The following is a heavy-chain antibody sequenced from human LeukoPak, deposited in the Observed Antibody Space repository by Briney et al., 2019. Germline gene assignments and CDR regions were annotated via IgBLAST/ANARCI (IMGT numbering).Heavy chain of an antibody. D-gene: IGHD2-2*03. CDR1: GFTFDDYA. Sequence: PGRSLRLSCAASGFTFDDYAMHWVRQAPGKGLEWVSGISWNSGSIGYADSVKGRFTISRDNAKNSLYLQMNSLRAEDTALYYCAKGLEPGYCSSTSCYGGGLDYWGQGTLVTVSS. CDR3: AKGLEPGYCSSTSCYGGGLDY. V-gene: IGHV3-9*01. J-gene: IGHJ4*02. CDR2: ISWNSGSI.